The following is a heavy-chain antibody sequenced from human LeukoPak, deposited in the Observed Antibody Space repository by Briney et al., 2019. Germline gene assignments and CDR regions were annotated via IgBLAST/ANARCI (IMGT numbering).Heavy chain of an antibody. CDR2: ISSSGSVT. Sequence: GGSLRLSCAASGFTFGSYSMDWVRQAPGKGLEWISYISSSGSVTYYADSVKGRFTISRDNAKNSLYLQMNSLRAEDTAVYYCAREVTGPLDYWGQGTLVTVSS. V-gene: IGHV3-21*05. J-gene: IGHJ4*02. CDR3: AREVTGPLDY. CDR1: GFTFGSYS. D-gene: IGHD3-10*01.